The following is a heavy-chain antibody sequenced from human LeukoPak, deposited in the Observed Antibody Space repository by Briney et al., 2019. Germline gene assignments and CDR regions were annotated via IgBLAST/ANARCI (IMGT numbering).Heavy chain of an antibody. CDR3: ATTPRGGSYYFDY. CDR1: GYTLTELS. Sequence: ASVKVSCKVSGYTLTELSMHWVRQAPGIGLEWMGGFDPEDGETIYAQKFQGRVTMTEDTSTDTAYMELSSLRSEDTAVYYCATTPRGGSYYFDYWGQGTLVTVSS. V-gene: IGHV1-24*01. J-gene: IGHJ4*02. D-gene: IGHD1-26*01. CDR2: FDPEDGET.